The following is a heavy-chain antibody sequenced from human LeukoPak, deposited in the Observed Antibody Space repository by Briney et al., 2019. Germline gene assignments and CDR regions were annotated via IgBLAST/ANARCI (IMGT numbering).Heavy chain of an antibody. CDR3: ARRERTGPNAFDI. J-gene: IGHJ3*02. Sequence: GASVKVSCKASGYTFTDYYMHWVRQAPAQGLEWMAWIDPNGGCVHYAQKFQGRVSVTSDTSISTAYMEVSSVTSDDTAIYYCARRERTGPNAFDIWGQGTMITVSS. CDR2: IDPNGGCV. CDR1: GYTFTDYY. V-gene: IGHV1-2*02. D-gene: IGHD1/OR15-1a*01.